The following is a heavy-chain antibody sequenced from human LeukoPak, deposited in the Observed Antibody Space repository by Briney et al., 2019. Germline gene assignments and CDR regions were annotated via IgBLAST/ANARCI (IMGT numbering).Heavy chain of an antibody. CDR1: GFSFSSYS. CDR3: ARDLIAVVDY. J-gene: IGHJ4*02. V-gene: IGHV3-21*01. D-gene: IGHD6-19*01. CDR2: ISSSSSYI. Sequence: GGSLRLSCAASGFSFSSYSMNWVRQAPGKGLEWVSSISSSSSYIYYADSVKGRFTISRDNAKNSLYLQMNSLRAEDTAVYYCARDLIAVVDYWGQGTLVTVSS.